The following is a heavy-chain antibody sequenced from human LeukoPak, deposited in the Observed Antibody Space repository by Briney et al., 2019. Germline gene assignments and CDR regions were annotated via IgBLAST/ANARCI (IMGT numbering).Heavy chain of an antibody. CDR1: GFTFSTYV. CDR3: ARDRALGY. J-gene: IGHJ4*02. V-gene: IGHV3-30-3*01. CDR2: ISYDGSNK. D-gene: IGHD3-10*01. Sequence: PGRSLRLSCAASGFTFSTYVMHWVRQAPGKGLEWVALISYDGSNKYYADSVKGRFTISRDNSKNTLYLQMNSLRAEDTAVYYCARDRALGYWGQGTLVTVSS.